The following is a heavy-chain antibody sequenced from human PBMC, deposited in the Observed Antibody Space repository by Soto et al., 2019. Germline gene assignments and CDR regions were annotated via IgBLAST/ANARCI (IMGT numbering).Heavy chain of an antibody. V-gene: IGHV3-49*03. D-gene: IGHD1-26*01. Sequence: GGSLRLSCTTSGFTFGDYAMSWFRQAPGKGLEWVGFIRSKAYGGTTEYAASVKGRFTFSRDDSKSIAYLQMNSLKTEDTAVYYCTRGREWELLLSHYWGQGTLVTVSS. J-gene: IGHJ4*02. CDR2: IRSKAYGGTT. CDR3: TRGREWELLLSHY. CDR1: GFTFGDYA.